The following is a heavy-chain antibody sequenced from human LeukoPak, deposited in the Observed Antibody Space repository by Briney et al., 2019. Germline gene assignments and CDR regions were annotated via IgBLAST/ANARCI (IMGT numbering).Heavy chain of an antibody. V-gene: IGHV3-23*01. Sequence: GGSLRLSCAASGFTFSSYAMSWVRQSPGKGLEWVSSISGSGGNTYSADSVKGRCTISRDNSKKTLYLQMNSLRDEDTAVYYCARAGGLLWFGEVLESSDAFHIWGQGTMVTVSS. CDR2: ISGSGGNT. CDR1: GFTFSSYA. D-gene: IGHD3-10*01. CDR3: ARAGGLLWFGEVLESSDAFHI. J-gene: IGHJ3*02.